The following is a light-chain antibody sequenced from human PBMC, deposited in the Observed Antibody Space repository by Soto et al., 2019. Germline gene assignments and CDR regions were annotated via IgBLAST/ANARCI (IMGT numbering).Light chain of an antibody. CDR1: SSDVGGYNY. Sequence: QSALTQPASVSGSPGQSITISCTGTSSDVGGYNYVSWYQHHPGKAPKLIIFDVSNRPSGISNRFSGSKSGNTASLTISGLQAEDEADYYCISYIPSTTTHWVFGGGTKLTVL. CDR2: DVS. J-gene: IGLJ3*02. CDR3: ISYIPSTTTHWV. V-gene: IGLV2-14*03.